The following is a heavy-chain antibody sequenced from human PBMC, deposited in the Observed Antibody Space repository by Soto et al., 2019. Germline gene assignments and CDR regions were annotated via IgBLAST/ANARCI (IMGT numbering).Heavy chain of an antibody. CDR3: ARGARYSSGCGAFDI. J-gene: IGHJ3*02. D-gene: IGHD6-19*01. CDR1: GFTFSDHY. CDR2: TRNKANSYTT. Sequence: PGGSLRLSCAASGFTFSDHYMDWVRQAPGKGLEWVGRTRNKANSYTTEYAASVKGRFTISRDDPKNSLYLQMNSLKTEDTAVYYCARGARYSSGCGAFDIWGQGTMVTVSS. V-gene: IGHV3-72*01.